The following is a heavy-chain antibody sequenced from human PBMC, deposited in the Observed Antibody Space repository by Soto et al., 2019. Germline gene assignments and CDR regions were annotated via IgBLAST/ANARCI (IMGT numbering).Heavy chain of an antibody. J-gene: IGHJ6*02. Sequence: PSETLSLTCTVSCGAINSTVYYWGWIRQPPGKGLEWIGSSNYGGPTYYSPSLQSRVTISLDTAKNHFSLNLRSVTAADTAVYYCARDTRGTRGIDEMDFWGQGTPVTVSS. V-gene: IGHV4-39*02. CDR3: ARDTRGTRGIDEMDF. CDR1: CGAINSTVYY. D-gene: IGHD1-1*01. CDR2: SNYGGPT.